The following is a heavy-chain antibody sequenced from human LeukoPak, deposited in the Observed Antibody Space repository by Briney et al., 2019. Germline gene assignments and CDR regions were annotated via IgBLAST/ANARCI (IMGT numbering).Heavy chain of an antibody. CDR1: GSIFRTYG. V-gene: IGHV3-30*02. Sequence: GGSLRLSCAASGSIFRTYGMHWVRQAPGKGLEWVTFIRYDGSDKYYADSVKGRFTISRDNSKNTLFLQMNSLRVEDTAVYYCAKRADYYDSSRALYDAFDLWGQGTMVTVSS. CDR2: IRYDGSDK. CDR3: AKRADYYDSSRALYDAFDL. J-gene: IGHJ3*01. D-gene: IGHD3-16*01.